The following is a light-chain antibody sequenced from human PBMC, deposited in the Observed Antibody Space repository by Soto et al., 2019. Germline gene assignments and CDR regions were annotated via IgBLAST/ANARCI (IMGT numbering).Light chain of an antibody. V-gene: IGLV2-14*01. CDR1: SSDVGGYNY. CDR3: SSYTSSSTPYV. J-gene: IGLJ1*01. CDR2: EVS. Sequence: QSALTQPASVSGSPGQSITISCTGTSSDVGGYNYVSWYQQHPGKAPKLMIYEVSNRPSGVSNRFSGSKSGNTASLTISGLQAEDEPDYCSSYTSSSTPYVFGTGTKVTVL.